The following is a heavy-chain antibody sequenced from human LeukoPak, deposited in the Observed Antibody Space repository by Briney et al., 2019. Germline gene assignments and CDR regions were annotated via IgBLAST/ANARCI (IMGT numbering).Heavy chain of an antibody. D-gene: IGHD3-9*01. Sequence: PSETLSLTCTVSGGSISSYYWCWIRQPAGKGLEWIGRIYTSGSTNYNPSLKSRVTMSVDTSKNQFSLKLSSATAADTAVYYCARATRYFDWFDAFDIWGQGTMVTVSS. CDR2: IYTSGST. V-gene: IGHV4-4*07. CDR3: ARATRYFDWFDAFDI. CDR1: GGSISSYY. J-gene: IGHJ3*02.